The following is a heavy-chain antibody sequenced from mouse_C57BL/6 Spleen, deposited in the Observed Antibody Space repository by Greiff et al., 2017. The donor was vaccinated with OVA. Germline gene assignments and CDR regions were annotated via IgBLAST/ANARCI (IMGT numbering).Heavy chain of an antibody. CDR3: ARSGSYAMDY. V-gene: IGHV1-75*01. CDR1: GYTFTDYY. Sequence: QVQLQQSGPELVKPGASVKISCKASGYTFTDYYINWVKQRPGQGLEWIGWIFPGSGSTYYNEKFKGKATLTVDKSSSTAYMLLGSLTSEDSAVDLCARSGSYAMDYWGQGTSGTVSS. D-gene: IGHD1-1*01. J-gene: IGHJ4*01. CDR2: IFPGSGST.